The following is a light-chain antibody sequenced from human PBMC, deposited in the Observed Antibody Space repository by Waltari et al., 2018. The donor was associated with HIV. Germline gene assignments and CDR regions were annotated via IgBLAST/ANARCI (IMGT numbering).Light chain of an antibody. J-gene: IGLJ3*02. V-gene: IGLV7-43*01. CDR3: QLYYDGAWV. CDR1: TGAVTSAYY. Sequence: QTVVTQEPSLTVSPGGTVPLTCASSTGAVTSAYYPNWFRLKPGQAPRALIYSTNYKHSRTPGRFSGSLLGGKAALTLVGVQPEDEAEYYCQLYYDGAWVFGGGTKLTVL. CDR2: STN.